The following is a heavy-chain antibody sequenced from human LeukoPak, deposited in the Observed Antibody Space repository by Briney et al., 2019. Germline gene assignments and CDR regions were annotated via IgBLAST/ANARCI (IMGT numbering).Heavy chain of an antibody. D-gene: IGHD5-18*01. CDR1: GGSISSGGYY. CDR3: ARGRGYSYGPPQNYFDY. V-gene: IGHV4-31*03. Sequence: KASETLSLTCTVSGGSISSGGYYWSWIRQHPGKGLEWIGYIYYSGSTYYNPSLKSRVTISVDTSKNQFSLKLSSVTAADTAVYYCARGRGYSYGPPQNYFDYWGQGTLVTVSS. J-gene: IGHJ4*02. CDR2: IYYSGST.